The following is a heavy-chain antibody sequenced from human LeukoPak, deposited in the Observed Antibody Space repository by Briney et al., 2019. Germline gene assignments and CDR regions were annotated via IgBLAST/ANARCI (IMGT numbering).Heavy chain of an antibody. D-gene: IGHD1-1*01. CDR3: AKGQGGTVNDHLLFDY. V-gene: IGHV3-23*01. J-gene: IGHJ4*02. CDR1: GFTFSSYT. CDR2: ISGRSDSI. Sequence: GGSLRLSCAASGFTFSSYTMSWVRQAPGKGLERVSGISGRSDSIYYADSVEGRFTISRDYSKSTVDLQMNSLRAEDTAVYYCAKGQGGTVNDHLLFDYWGQGTLVTVSS.